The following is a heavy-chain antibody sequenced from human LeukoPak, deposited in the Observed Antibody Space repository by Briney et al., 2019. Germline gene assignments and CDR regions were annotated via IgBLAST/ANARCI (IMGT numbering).Heavy chain of an antibody. CDR1: GFTVSSNY. Sequence: GGSLRLSCAASGFTVSSNYMSWVRQAPGKGLEWVSVIYSGGGTYYADSVKGRLTISRDNSKNTLYLQMNSLRAEDTAVYYCARVTRGYCSSTSCYHLDYWGQGTLVTVSS. CDR3: ARVTRGYCSSTSCYHLDY. D-gene: IGHD2-2*03. CDR2: IYSGGGT. V-gene: IGHV3-53*01. J-gene: IGHJ4*02.